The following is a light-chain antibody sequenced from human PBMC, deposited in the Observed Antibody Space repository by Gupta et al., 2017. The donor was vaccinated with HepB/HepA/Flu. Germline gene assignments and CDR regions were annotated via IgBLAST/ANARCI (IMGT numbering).Light chain of an antibody. CDR1: SSDVGAYDA. Sequence: QAALTQPASVSGSLGQSITISGTGTSSDVGAYDAVSWYQQYPGKAPKLLIYDVNSRPSGVSNRFSGSKSGNTASLTISGLQAEDETDYYCSSFSRTSTLVVFGGGTKLTVL. CDR2: DVN. CDR3: SSFSRTSTLVV. V-gene: IGLV2-14*03. J-gene: IGLJ2*01.